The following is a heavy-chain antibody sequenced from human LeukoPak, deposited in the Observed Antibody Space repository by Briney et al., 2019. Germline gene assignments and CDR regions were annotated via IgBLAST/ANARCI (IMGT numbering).Heavy chain of an antibody. CDR1: GGSISSYY. CDR2: INHSGST. V-gene: IGHV4-34*01. J-gene: IGHJ4*02. CDR3: ARGRRHIVVVTAGPSDY. Sequence: SETLSLTCTVSGGSISSYYWSWIRQPPGKGLEWIGEINHSGSTNYNPSLKSRVTISVDTSKNQFSLKLSSVTAADTAVYYCARGRRHIVVVTAGPSDYWGQGTLVTVSS. D-gene: IGHD2-21*02.